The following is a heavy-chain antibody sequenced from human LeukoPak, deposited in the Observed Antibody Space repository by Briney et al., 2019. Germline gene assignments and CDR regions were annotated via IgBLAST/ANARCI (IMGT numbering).Heavy chain of an antibody. Sequence: PGGSLRLSCAASGFTFSNYGMTWVRQAPGKGLEWVSVIYSGGSTYYADTVKGRFTISRDNSKNTLYLQMNSLRAEDTAVYYCARVQGGCRWFDPWGQGTLVTVSS. CDR1: GFTFSNYG. CDR2: IYSGGST. D-gene: IGHD6-19*01. J-gene: IGHJ5*02. CDR3: ARVQGGCRWFDP. V-gene: IGHV3-53*01.